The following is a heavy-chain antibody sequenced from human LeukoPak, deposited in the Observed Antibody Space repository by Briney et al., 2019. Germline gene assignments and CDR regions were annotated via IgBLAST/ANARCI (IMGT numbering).Heavy chain of an antibody. J-gene: IGHJ6*03. D-gene: IGHD6-19*01. Sequence: SSETLSLTCTVSGGSISTYHWSWIRQPPGKGLEWIGRIYTSGSTNYNPSLKSRVTISVDTSKNQFSLKLSSVTAADTAVYYCARDRQWLNRRYYYYMDVWGKGTTVTVSS. CDR1: GGSISTYH. CDR3: ARDRQWLNRRYYYYMDV. V-gene: IGHV4-4*08. CDR2: IYTSGST.